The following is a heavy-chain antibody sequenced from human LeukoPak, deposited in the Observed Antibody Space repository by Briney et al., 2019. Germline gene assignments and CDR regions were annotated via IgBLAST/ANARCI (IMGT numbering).Heavy chain of an antibody. CDR1: GGSFSGYY. CDR3: ARAHRTSNYDFWSGYYTPYFDY. D-gene: IGHD3-3*01. CDR2: INHSGST. J-gene: IGHJ4*02. Sequence: SETLSLTCAVYGGSFSGYYWSWICQPPGKGLEWIGEINHSGSTNYNPSLKSRVTISVDTSKNQFSLKLSSVTAADTAVYYCARAHRTSNYDFWSGYYTPYFDYWGQGTLVTVSS. V-gene: IGHV4-34*01.